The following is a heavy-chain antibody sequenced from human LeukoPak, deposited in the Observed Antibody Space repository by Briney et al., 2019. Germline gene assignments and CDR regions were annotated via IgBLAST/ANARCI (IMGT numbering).Heavy chain of an antibody. CDR3: AKGSYYDSSGSFYFDY. CDR1: GFTFSSYA. CDR2: ISGSGDNT. J-gene: IGHJ4*02. V-gene: IGHV3-23*01. Sequence: GGSLRLSCAAFGFTFSSYAMSWVRQAPGKGLEWVSGISGSGDNTYYADSVKGRFTISRDNSKNTLYVQVNSLGTEDTAAYYCAKGSYYDSSGSFYFDYWGQGTLVTVSS. D-gene: IGHD3-22*01.